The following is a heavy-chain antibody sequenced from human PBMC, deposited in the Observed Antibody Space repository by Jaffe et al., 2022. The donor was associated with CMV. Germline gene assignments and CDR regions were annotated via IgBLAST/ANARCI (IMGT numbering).Heavy chain of an antibody. V-gene: IGHV3-9*01. J-gene: IGHJ6*02. CDR2: ISWNSGSI. CDR3: AKDIAPITMVRGVIMVSPYGMDV. CDR1: GFTFDDYA. D-gene: IGHD3-10*01. Sequence: EVQLVESGGGLVQPGRSLRLSCAASGFTFDDYAMHWVRQAPGKGLEWVSGISWNSGSIGYADSVKGRFTISRDNAKNSLYLQMNSLRAEDTALYYCAKDIAPITMVRGVIMVSPYGMDVWGQGTTVTVSS.